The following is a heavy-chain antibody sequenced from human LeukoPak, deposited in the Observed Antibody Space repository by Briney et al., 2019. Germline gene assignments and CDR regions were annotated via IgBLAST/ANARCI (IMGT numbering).Heavy chain of an antibody. CDR3: ATHQSRYLFDY. J-gene: IGHJ4*02. D-gene: IGHD5-12*01. V-gene: IGHV4-34*01. CDR2: INHSGST. CDR1: GGSFSGYY. Sequence: SETLSLTCTVYGGSFSGYYWSWIRQPPGKGLEWIGEINHSGSTNYNPSLKSRVTISVDTSKNQFSLKLSSVTAADTAVYYCATHQSRYLFDYWGQGTLVTVSS.